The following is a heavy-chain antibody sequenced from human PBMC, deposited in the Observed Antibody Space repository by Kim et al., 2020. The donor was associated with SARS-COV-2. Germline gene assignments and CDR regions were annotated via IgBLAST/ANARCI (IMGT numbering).Heavy chain of an antibody. CDR1: GYSFTNHW. CDR3: ARPSAVAGDFDY. Sequence: GESLKISCKGSGYSFTNHWIAWVRQMPGKGLEWMGIIFPGDSDTKYNPSFKGQVTMSADNSINTAYLKWSSLEASDTAIYYCARPSAVAGDFDYWGQGTLVTVSS. D-gene: IGHD6-19*01. J-gene: IGHJ4*02. CDR2: IFPGDSDT. V-gene: IGHV5-51*01.